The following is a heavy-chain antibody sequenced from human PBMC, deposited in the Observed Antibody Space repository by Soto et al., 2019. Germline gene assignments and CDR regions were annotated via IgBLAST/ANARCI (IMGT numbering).Heavy chain of an antibody. Sequence: GASVKVFCKASGYTFTSYGISWVRQAPGQGLEWMGWISAYNGNTNYAQKLQGRVTMTTDTSTSTAYMELRSLRSDDTAVYYCARARYFDWLAPYYYYMDVWGKGTTVTVSS. CDR1: GYTFTSYG. CDR2: ISAYNGNT. CDR3: ARARYFDWLAPYYYYMDV. J-gene: IGHJ6*03. V-gene: IGHV1-18*01. D-gene: IGHD3-9*01.